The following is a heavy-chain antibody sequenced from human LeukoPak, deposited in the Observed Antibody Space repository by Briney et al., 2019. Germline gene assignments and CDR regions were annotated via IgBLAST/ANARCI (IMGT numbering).Heavy chain of an antibody. CDR3: ARGTDSSGWYDYYYYGMDV. J-gene: IGHJ6*02. V-gene: IGHV4-34*01. CDR1: GGSFSGYY. CDR2: IIHGGST. Sequence: SETLSLTCAVYGGSFSGYYWSWIRQPPGKGLEWVGEIIHGGSTNYNPSLKSRVTISVDTSKNQFAMKLSSVTAADTAVYYCARGTDSSGWYDYYYYGMDVWGQGTTVTVSS. D-gene: IGHD6-19*01.